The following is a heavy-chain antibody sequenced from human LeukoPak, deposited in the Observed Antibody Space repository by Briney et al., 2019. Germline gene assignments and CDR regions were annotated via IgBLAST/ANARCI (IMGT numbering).Heavy chain of an antibody. CDR3: ASRGGSGWFYYYYGMDV. Sequence: GGSLRLSCAASGFTFSSYAMSWVRQAPGKGLEWVSAISGSGGSTYYADSVKGRFTISRDNSKNTLYLQMNSLRAEDTAVYYCASRGGSGWFYYYYGMDVWGQGTTVTVSS. D-gene: IGHD6-19*01. CDR1: GFTFSSYA. V-gene: IGHV3-23*01. J-gene: IGHJ6*02. CDR2: ISGSGGST.